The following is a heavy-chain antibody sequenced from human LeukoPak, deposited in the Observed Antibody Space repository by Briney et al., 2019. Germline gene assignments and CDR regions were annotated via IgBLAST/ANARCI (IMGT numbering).Heavy chain of an antibody. CDR2: ISSSSSYI. D-gene: IGHD2-2*01. V-gene: IGHV3-21*01. Sequence: PGGSLRLSCAASGFTLSTYFMHWVRQAPGKGLEWVSSISSSSSYIYYADSVKGRFTISRDNAKNSLYLQMNSLRAEDTAVYYCARVGRGVVPAGGDYWGQGTLVTVSS. CDR3: ARVGRGVVPAGGDY. J-gene: IGHJ4*02. CDR1: GFTLSTYF.